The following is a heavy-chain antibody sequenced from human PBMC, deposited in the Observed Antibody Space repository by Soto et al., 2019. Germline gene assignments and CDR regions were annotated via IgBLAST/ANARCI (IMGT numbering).Heavy chain of an antibody. J-gene: IGHJ4*02. D-gene: IGHD5-12*01. Sequence: QLVQSGAEVKKPGASVRVSCKTSGPTFIAYYIHWVRQAPGQGLEWMGWIDPKSGGTTYEQKFLGRAPMTRDTSLTTAYVDLHTRTSDDTAVYYCATVSVDVPEWGQGTLITVSS. V-gene: IGHV1-2*02. CDR1: GPTFIAYY. CDR2: IDPKSGGT. CDR3: ATVSVDVPE.